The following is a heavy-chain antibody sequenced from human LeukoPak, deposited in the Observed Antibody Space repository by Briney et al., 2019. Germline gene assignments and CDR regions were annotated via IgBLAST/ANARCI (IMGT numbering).Heavy chain of an antibody. D-gene: IGHD2-15*01. CDR2: IYYSGST. J-gene: IGHJ5*02. CDR1: GGSISSSSYY. CDR3: ARHVVGGLRSWFDP. V-gene: IGHV4-39*01. Sequence: SETLSLTCTVSGGSISSSSYYWGWIRQPPGKGLEWIGSIYYSGSTYYNPSLKGRVTISVDTSKNQFSLKLSSVTAADTAVYYCARHVVGGLRSWFDPWGQGTLVTVSS.